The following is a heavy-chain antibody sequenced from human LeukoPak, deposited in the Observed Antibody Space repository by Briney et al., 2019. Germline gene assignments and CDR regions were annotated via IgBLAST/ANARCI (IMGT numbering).Heavy chain of an antibody. CDR2: INPSGGST. D-gene: IGHD3-9*01. CDR1: GYTLTSYY. V-gene: IGHV1-46*01. CDR3: ARGEYYDILTGNYGMDV. J-gene: IGHJ6*04. Sequence: AALKDSSKTPGYTLTSYYIHWVRQTPRERGEWMGIINPSGGSTSNAQKFQGRVTTTRDTTPSTVYMELGSLRSEDTAVYYCARGEYYDILTGNYGMDVGSKGTTVTVSS.